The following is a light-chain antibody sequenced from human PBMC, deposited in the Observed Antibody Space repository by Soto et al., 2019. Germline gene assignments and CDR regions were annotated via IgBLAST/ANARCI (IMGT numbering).Light chain of an antibody. CDR3: QHVDFYLST. J-gene: IGKJ4*02. CDR1: HNTNAY. V-gene: IGKV1-39*01. CDR2: GAS. Sequence: IQMTPSPASLTASVFVSVTITCRTRHNTNAYLTWYQQKSGKAPNLLIYGASTLQSGVPSRFSGGGSGTDFTLTINRLQPEDFATYYCQHVDFYLSTFGGGTKVDIK.